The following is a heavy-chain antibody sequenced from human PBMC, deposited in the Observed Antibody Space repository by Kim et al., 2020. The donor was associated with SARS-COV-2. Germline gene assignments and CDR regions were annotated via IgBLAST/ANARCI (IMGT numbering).Heavy chain of an antibody. D-gene: IGHD6-13*01. CDR1: GGSFSGYY. V-gene: IGHV4-34*01. CDR3: ARAGYSSSWYKLSGYDTAFDI. Sequence: SETLSLTCAVYGGSFSGYYWSWIRQPPGKGLEWIGEINHSGSTNYNPSLKSRVTISVDTSKNQFSLKLSSVTAADTAVYYCARAGYSSSWYKLSGYDTAFDIWGQGTMVTVSS. CDR2: INHSGST. J-gene: IGHJ3*02.